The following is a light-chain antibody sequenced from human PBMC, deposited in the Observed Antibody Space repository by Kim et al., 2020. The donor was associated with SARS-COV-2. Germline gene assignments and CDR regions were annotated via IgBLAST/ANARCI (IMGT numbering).Light chain of an antibody. CDR2: DAS. Sequence: ASVGDSVTITCRASQSISNWLDWYQQKPGKAPKLLIYDASSLESGVPSRFSGSGSGTEFTLTISSLQPDDFATYYCQQYNSYPYTFGQGTKLEI. V-gene: IGKV1-5*01. CDR3: QQYNSYPYT. J-gene: IGKJ2*01. CDR1: QSISNW.